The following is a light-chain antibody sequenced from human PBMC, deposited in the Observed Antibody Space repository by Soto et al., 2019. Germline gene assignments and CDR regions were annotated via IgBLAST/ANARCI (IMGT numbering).Light chain of an antibody. V-gene: IGLV2-14*01. J-gene: IGLJ3*02. Sequence: QSALTQPASVSGSPGQSFTISCTGTSSDFGAYNYVSWYQLHPGKAPKLMIYEVSNRPSGVSNRFSGSKSANTASLTISGLQAEDEADYYCSSYTTSSTWVFGGGTKLTVL. CDR3: SSYTTSSTWV. CDR1: SSDFGAYNY. CDR2: EVS.